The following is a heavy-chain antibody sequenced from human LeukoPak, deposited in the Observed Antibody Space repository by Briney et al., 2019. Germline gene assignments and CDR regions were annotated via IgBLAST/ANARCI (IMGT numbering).Heavy chain of an antibody. CDR1: GGSISSYY. D-gene: IGHD3-9*01. CDR2: IYYSGST. V-gene: IGHV4-59*12. Sequence: SETLSLTCTVSGGSISSYYWSWIRQPPGKGLEWIGYIYYSGSTNYNPSLKSRVTISVDTSKNQFSLKLSSVTAADTAVYYCARDLPGGRYFDWLYAFDIWGQGTMVTVSS. J-gene: IGHJ3*02. CDR3: ARDLPGGRYFDWLYAFDI.